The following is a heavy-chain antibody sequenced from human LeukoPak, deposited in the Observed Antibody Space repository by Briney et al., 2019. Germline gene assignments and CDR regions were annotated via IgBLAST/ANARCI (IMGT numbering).Heavy chain of an antibody. CDR2: ISSSSSYI. D-gene: IGHD4-17*01. CDR3: ARHGAAAFDI. CDR1: GFTFSSYS. Sequence: GGSLRLSCAASGFTFSSYSMNWVRQAPGKGLEWVSSISSSSSYIYYADSVKGRFTISRDNAKKSVYLQMNSLRAEDTAVYYCARHGAAAFDIWGQGTMVTVSS. V-gene: IGHV3-21*01. J-gene: IGHJ3*02.